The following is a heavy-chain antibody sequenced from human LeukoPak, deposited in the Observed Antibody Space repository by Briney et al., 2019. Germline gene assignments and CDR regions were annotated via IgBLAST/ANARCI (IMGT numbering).Heavy chain of an antibody. V-gene: IGHV3-74*01. J-gene: IGHJ4*02. D-gene: IGHD6-19*01. CDR2: INSDGSST. Sequence: GGSLRLFCAASEFTFSSYWMHWVRQAPGKGLVWVSRINSDGSSTTYADSVRGRFTISRDNAKNTLYLQMNSLRAEDTAVYYCARDVAGYFDYWGQGTLVTVSS. CDR3: ARDVAGYFDY. CDR1: EFTFSSYW.